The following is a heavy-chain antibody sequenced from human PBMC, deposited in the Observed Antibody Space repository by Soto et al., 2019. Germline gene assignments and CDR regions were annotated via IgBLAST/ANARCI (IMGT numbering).Heavy chain of an antibody. J-gene: IGHJ4*02. CDR3: ARAGIAARRPDY. CDR1: GGTFSSYA. Sequence: GASVPVSCEPSGGTFSSYAISWVRQAPGQGLEWMGGIIPIFGTANYAQKFQGRVTITADESTSTAYMELSSLRSEDTAVYYCARAGIAARRPDYWGQGTLVTVSS. V-gene: IGHV1-69*13. D-gene: IGHD6-6*01. CDR2: IIPIFGTA.